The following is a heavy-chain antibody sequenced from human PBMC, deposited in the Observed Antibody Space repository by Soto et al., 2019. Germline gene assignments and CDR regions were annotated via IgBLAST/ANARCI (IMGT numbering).Heavy chain of an antibody. CDR1: GYTFTSYY. V-gene: IGHV1-46*01. CDR3: ANAYDSSGYPPLSQGYYYGIYV. CDR2: INPSGGST. D-gene: IGHD3-22*01. J-gene: IGHJ6*02. Sequence: GASVKVSCKASGYTFTSYYMHWVRQAPGQGLEWMGIINPSGGSTSYAQKFQGRVTMTRDTSTSTVYMELSSLRSEDTAVYYCANAYDSSGYPPLSQGYYYGIYVWGQGTTVTVSS.